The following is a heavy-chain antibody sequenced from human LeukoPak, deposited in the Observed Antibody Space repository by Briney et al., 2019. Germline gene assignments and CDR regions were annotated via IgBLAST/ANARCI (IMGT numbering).Heavy chain of an antibody. Sequence: ASVKVSCKASGYTFTGYFIHWVRQAPGQGLEWMGWINPNNGGTKYAQKFQDRVTMTRDTSISTAYMELSRLRSDDTAVYYCAGARTLSYNWNYYYYYYMDVWGKGTTVTVSS. CDR1: GYTFTGYF. J-gene: IGHJ6*03. CDR3: AGARTLSYNWNYYYYYYMDV. D-gene: IGHD1-20*01. V-gene: IGHV1-2*02. CDR2: INPNNGGT.